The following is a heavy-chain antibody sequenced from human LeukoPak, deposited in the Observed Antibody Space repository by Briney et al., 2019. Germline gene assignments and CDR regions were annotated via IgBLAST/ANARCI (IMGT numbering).Heavy chain of an antibody. D-gene: IGHD3-22*01. CDR2: ISGSGGST. CDR3: AKVRKPPGALPNSDSTY. J-gene: IGHJ4*02. Sequence: GGSLRLSCAASGFTFSSYAMSWVRQAPGKGLEWVSAISGSGGSTYYADSVKGRFTISRDNSKNTLYLQMNSLRAEDTAVYYCAKVRKPPGALPNSDSTYWGQGTLVTVSS. V-gene: IGHV3-23*01. CDR1: GFTFSSYA.